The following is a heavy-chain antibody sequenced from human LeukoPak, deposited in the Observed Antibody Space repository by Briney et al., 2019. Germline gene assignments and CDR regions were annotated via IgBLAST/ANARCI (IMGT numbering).Heavy chain of an antibody. CDR3: ARSPGKQQLVRPFDY. CDR1: GFTFSSYA. D-gene: IGHD6-13*01. J-gene: IGHJ4*02. CDR2: ISYDGSNK. Sequence: PGGSLRLSCAASGFTFSSYAMHWVRQAPGKGLEWVAVISYDGSNKYYADSVKGRFTISRDNSKNTLYLQVNSLRAEDTAVYYCARSPGKQQLVRPFDYWGQGTLVTVSS. V-gene: IGHV3-30*04.